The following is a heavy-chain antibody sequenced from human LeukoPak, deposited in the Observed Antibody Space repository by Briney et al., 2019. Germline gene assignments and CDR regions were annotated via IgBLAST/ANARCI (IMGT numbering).Heavy chain of an antibody. J-gene: IGHJ4*02. D-gene: IGHD6-13*01. V-gene: IGHV4-59*01. CDR1: GGSISSYY. CDR3: AAGYLSSWYYFDY. CDR2: IYYSGST. Sequence: PSETLSLTCTVSGGSISSYYWSWIRQPPGKGLEWIGYIYYSGSTNYNPSLKSRVTISVDTSKNQFSLKLSSVTAADTAVYYCAAGYLSSWYYFDYWGQETLVTVPS.